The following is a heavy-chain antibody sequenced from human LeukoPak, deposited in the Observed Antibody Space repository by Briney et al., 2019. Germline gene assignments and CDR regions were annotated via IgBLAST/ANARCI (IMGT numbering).Heavy chain of an antibody. D-gene: IGHD2-15*01. J-gene: IGHJ4*02. CDR3: ARVVGCSGGSCYLPQQWGYFDY. CDR2: ISSSSSTI. V-gene: IGHV3-48*01. CDR1: GFTFSSYG. Sequence: GGSLRLSCAASGFTFSSYGMHWVRQAPGKGLEWVSYISSSSSTIYYADSVKGRFTISRDNAKNSLYLQMNSLRSDDTAVYYCARVVGCSGGSCYLPQQWGYFDYWGQGTLVTVSS.